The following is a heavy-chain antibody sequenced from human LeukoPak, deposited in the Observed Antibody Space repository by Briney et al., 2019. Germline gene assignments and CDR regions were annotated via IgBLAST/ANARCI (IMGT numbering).Heavy chain of an antibody. CDR1: GGSFSGYY. V-gene: IGHV4-34*01. J-gene: IGHJ4*02. Sequence: SETLSLTCAVYGGSFSGYYWSWIRQPPGKGLEWIGEINHSGSTNYNPSLKSRVTISVDTSKNQFSLKLSTVTAADTAVYYCAGPTGSYYRSFDYWGQGTLVTVSS. D-gene: IGHD3-10*01. CDR3: AGPTGSYYRSFDY. CDR2: INHSGST.